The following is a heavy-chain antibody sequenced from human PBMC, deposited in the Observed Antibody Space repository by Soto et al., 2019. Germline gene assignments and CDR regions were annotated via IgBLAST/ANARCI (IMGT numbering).Heavy chain of an antibody. D-gene: IGHD3-3*01. Sequence: PGGSLRLSCEASGLTFSQYWMHWVRQAPGQGLVWVSRISNDGTITDYADSVKGRFTVSRDNAKNTQSLQMNSLRSEDTAVYYCASAVDYDFWSGTTHYGMDVWGQGTTVTVSS. J-gene: IGHJ6*02. CDR2: ISNDGTIT. CDR3: ASAVDYDFWSGTTHYGMDV. V-gene: IGHV3-74*01. CDR1: GLTFSQYW.